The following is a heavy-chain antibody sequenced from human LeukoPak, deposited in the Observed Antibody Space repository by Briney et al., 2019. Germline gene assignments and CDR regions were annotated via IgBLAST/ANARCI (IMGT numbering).Heavy chain of an antibody. CDR1: GFTFSSYW. V-gene: IGHV3-7*01. CDR3: ARDRNRDFNRP. J-gene: IGHJ5*02. D-gene: IGHD2/OR15-2a*01. Sequence: GGSLRLSCAASGFTFSSYWMSWVRQAPGKGLEWVANIKQDGSEKYYVGSVKGRFAISRDNAKSSLYLQMNSLRAEDTAVYYCARDRNRDFNRPWGQGTLVTVSS. CDR2: IKQDGSEK.